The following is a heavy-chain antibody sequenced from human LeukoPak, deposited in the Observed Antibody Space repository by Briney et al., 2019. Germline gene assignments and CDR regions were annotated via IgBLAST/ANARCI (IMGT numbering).Heavy chain of an antibody. CDR3: ARDSYYYDSSGYGRFDY. D-gene: IGHD3-22*01. CDR2: INPSGGST. V-gene: IGHV1-46*01. CDR1: GYTFTSYY. Sequence: ASVKVSCKASGYTFTSYYMHWVRQAPGQGLEWMGIINPSGGSTSYAQKFQGRVTMTRDTSTSTVYMELSSLRSEDTAVYYCARDSYYYDSSGYGRFDYWGQGTLVTVSS. J-gene: IGHJ4*02.